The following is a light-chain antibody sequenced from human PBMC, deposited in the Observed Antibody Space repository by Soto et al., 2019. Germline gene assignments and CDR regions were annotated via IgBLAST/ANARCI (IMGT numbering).Light chain of an antibody. CDR2: GVG. V-gene: IGLV2-14*01. Sequence: QSALTQPASVSGSPGQSMTISCTGSSSDVGAYNYVSWYLQHPGKAPKLLIYGVGNRPSGVSARFSGSKSGDTASLTISGLQAEDEADYYCSSYAHGSIYVFGTGTKLTVL. CDR3: SSYAHGSIYV. J-gene: IGLJ1*01. CDR1: SSDVGAYNY.